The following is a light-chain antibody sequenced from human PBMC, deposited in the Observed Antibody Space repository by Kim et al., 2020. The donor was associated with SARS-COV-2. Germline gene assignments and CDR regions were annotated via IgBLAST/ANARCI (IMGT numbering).Light chain of an antibody. CDR1: QSVSSSY. J-gene: IGKJ2*01. Sequence: WSPGERVTLSCRASQSVSSSYLAWYQQKPGQAPRLLIYSASFRATDIPDRFSGSGSATDFTLTISRLEPEDSAVYYCQQYGNSPFTFGQGTKLEI. V-gene: IGKV3-20*01. CDR2: SAS. CDR3: QQYGNSPFT.